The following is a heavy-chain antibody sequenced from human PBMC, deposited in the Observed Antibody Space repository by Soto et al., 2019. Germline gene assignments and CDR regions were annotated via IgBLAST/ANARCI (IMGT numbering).Heavy chain of an antibody. Sequence: QVQLGESGGGVVQPGRTLTLSCAASGFTFRNYVMHWVRQAPGKGLEWVAVISSDGSNKYYVDSVKDRFTISSYISKNTAYMQIKSLRIEETGVYYCTKLRATHSYYWGQGSMVNVSS. J-gene: IGHJ4*02. V-gene: IGHV3-30*18. CDR2: ISSDGSNK. CDR1: GFTFRNYV. D-gene: IGHD5-18*01. CDR3: TKLRATHSYY.